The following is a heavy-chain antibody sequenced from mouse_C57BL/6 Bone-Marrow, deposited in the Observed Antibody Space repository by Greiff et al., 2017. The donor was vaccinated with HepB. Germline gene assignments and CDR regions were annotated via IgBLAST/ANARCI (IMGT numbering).Heavy chain of an antibody. CDR2: IRLKSDNYAT. CDR3: TRGGYYFDY. D-gene: IGHD3-1*01. CDR1: GFTFSNYW. Sequence: EVKVEESGGGLVQPGGSMKLSCVASGFTFSNYWMNWVRQSPEKGLEWVAQIRLKSDNYATHYAESVKGRFTISRDDSKSSVYLQMNNLRAEDTGIYYGTRGGYYFDYWGQGTTLTVSS. J-gene: IGHJ2*01. V-gene: IGHV6-3*01.